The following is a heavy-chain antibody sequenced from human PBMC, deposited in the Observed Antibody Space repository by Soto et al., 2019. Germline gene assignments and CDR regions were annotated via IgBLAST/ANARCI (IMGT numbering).Heavy chain of an antibody. CDR3: ARDKGGKMAAGEGLGY. V-gene: IGHV3-33*01. D-gene: IGHD6-13*01. Sequence: QVQLVESGGGVVQPGRSLRLSCAASGFTFSSYGMHWVRQAPGKGLEWVAVIWYDGSNKYYADSVKGRFTISRDNSKNTLYLQMNSLRAEDTAVYYCARDKGGKMAAGEGLGYWGQGTLVTVSS. J-gene: IGHJ4*02. CDR2: IWYDGSNK. CDR1: GFTFSSYG.